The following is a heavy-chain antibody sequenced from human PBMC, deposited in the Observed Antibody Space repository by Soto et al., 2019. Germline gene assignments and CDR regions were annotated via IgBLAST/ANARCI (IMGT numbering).Heavy chain of an antibody. CDR3: ARVWGGAFDI. D-gene: IGHD3-10*01. CDR1: GGSIIGYF. J-gene: IGHJ3*02. CDR2: IYSSEYT. V-gene: IGHV4-59*01. Sequence: SETLSLTCTVSGGSIIGYFWSWIRQPPGKGLEWIAYIYSSEYTDYNPSLKSRVTISVDMSRDQFSLKLSSVTAADTAVYYCARVWGGAFDIWGQGTMVTVSS.